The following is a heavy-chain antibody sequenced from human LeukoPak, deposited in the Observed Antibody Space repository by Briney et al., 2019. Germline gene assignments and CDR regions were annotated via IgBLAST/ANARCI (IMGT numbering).Heavy chain of an antibody. V-gene: IGHV1-69*05. CDR1: VGTFSRYA. Sequence: ASVKVSCKASVGTFSRYAISWVRQAPGQGLERMGRIIPSFGTANYAQKCQGRVTIPTDESTSTAYMELSSLRSEDTAVYYCARDHWRGATRGFDYWGQGTLVTVSS. D-gene: IGHD1-26*01. CDR3: ARDHWRGATRGFDY. CDR2: IIPSFGTA. J-gene: IGHJ4*02.